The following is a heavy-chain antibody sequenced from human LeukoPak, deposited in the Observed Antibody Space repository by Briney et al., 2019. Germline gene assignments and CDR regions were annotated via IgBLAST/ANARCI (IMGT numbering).Heavy chain of an antibody. CDR2: IYYSGST. CDR3: ARGRGYDFWSGYYHPFDY. D-gene: IGHD3-3*01. Sequence: SSETLSLTCTVSGGSISSYYWSWIRQPPGKGLDWIGYIYYSGSTNYNPSLKSRVTISVDTSKNQFSLKLSSVTAADTAVYYCARGRGYDFWSGYYHPFDYWGQGTLVTVSS. CDR1: GGSISSYY. J-gene: IGHJ4*02. V-gene: IGHV4-59*12.